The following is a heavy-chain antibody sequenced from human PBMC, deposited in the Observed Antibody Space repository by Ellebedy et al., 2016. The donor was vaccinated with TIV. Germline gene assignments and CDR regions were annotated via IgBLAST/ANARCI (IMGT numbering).Heavy chain of an antibody. CDR2: TYTAGNT. J-gene: IGHJ4*02. V-gene: IGHV3-66*04. D-gene: IGHD6-13*01. Sequence: PGGSLRLSCAASGFTVSSTYMTWVRQAPGKGLELVSITYTAGNTYYADSVKGRFTSSRDNSKNILYLQMSGLRAEDTAVYYCAKHLFYSSSSFYFDYWGQGTLVTVSS. CDR1: GFTVSSTY. CDR3: AKHLFYSSSSFYFDY.